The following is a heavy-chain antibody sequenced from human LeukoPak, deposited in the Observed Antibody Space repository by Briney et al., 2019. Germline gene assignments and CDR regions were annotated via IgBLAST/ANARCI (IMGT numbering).Heavy chain of an antibody. CDR3: ARLHLITMVRGVTNWFDP. V-gene: IGHV4-31*03. J-gene: IGHJ5*02. D-gene: IGHD3-10*01. Sequence: SETLSLTCTVSGGSISSGGYYWSWTRQHPGKGLEWIGYIYYSGSTYYNPSLKSRVTISVDTSKNQFSLKLSSVTAADTAVYYCARLHLITMVRGVTNWFDPWGQGTLVTVSS. CDR1: GGSISSGGYY. CDR2: IYYSGST.